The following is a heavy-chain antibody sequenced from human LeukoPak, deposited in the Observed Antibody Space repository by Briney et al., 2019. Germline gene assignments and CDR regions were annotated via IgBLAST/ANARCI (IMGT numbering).Heavy chain of an antibody. CDR1: GFTFSDYY. Sequence: GGSLRLSCAASGFTFSDYYMSRIRQAPGKGLEWVSYISSSSSYTNYADSVKGRFTISRDNAKNSLYLQMNSLRAEDTAVYYCAREIVGAIDYWGQGTLVTVSS. J-gene: IGHJ4*02. CDR2: ISSSSSYT. CDR3: AREIVGAIDY. D-gene: IGHD1-26*01. V-gene: IGHV3-11*06.